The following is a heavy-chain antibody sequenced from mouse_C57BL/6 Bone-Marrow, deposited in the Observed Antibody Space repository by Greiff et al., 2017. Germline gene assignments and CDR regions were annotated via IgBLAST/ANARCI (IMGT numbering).Heavy chain of an antibody. CDR3: TRSGLLLRSWYFDV. V-gene: IGHV1-15*01. Sequence: VKLQESGAELVRPGASVTLSCKASGYTFTDYEMHWVKQTPVHGLEWIGAIDPETGGTAYNQKFKGKAILTADKSSSTAYMELRSLTSEDSAVYYGTRSGLLLRSWYFDVWGTGTTVTVSS. CDR2: IDPETGGT. J-gene: IGHJ1*03. D-gene: IGHD1-1*01. CDR1: GYTFTDYE.